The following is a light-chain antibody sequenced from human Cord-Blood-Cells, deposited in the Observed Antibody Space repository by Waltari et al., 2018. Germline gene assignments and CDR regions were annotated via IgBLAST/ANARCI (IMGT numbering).Light chain of an antibody. V-gene: IGKV1-33*01. J-gene: IGKJ3*01. CDR3: QQYDNLLFT. Sequence: DIQMTQSPSSLSASVGDRVTITCQASQEISNYLNWYQQKPGKAPKLLIYDATNLETGVPSRCSGSGSGTDFTFTISSLQPEDIATYYCQQYDNLLFTVGPGTKVDIK. CDR2: DAT. CDR1: QEISNY.